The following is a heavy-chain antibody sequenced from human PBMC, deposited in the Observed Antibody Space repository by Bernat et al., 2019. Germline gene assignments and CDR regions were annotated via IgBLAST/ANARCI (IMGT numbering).Heavy chain of an antibody. Sequence: EVQLLESGGGLVQPGGSLRLSCAASGFTFSSYAMNWVRQAPGKGLEWVSAISGSGGSTYYADSVKGRFTISRDNSKNTLYLQMNSLRAEDTAVYYCAKGEGLYYYDSSGYRYTEYFQHWGQGTLVTVS. V-gene: IGHV3-23*01. CDR1: GFTFSSYA. J-gene: IGHJ1*01. CDR3: AKGEGLYYYDSSGYRYTEYFQH. CDR2: ISGSGGST. D-gene: IGHD3-22*01.